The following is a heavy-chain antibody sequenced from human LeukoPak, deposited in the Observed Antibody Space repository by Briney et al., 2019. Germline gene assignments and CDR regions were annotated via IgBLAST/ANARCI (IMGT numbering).Heavy chain of an antibody. CDR3: ANLRWGSGTSGC. CDR2: IVDGGGST. CDR1: GFTFSSYA. V-gene: IGHV3-23*01. D-gene: IGHD6-19*01. Sequence: GGSLRLSCAASGFTFSSYAMSWVRQAPGKGLEWVSGIVDGGGSTYYADSVKGRFTISRDNSKNTMYLQMNSLRAEDTAVYHCANLRWGSGTSGCWGPGTLVTVSS. J-gene: IGHJ4*02.